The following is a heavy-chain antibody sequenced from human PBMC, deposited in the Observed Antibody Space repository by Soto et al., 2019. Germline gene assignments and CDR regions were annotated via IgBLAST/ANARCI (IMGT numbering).Heavy chain of an antibody. CDR2: ISYDGSNK. Sequence: QVQLVESGGGVVQPGRSLRLSCAASGFTFSSYGMHWVRQAPGKGLEWVAVISYDGSNKYYADSVKGRFTISRDNSKNPLYLQMNSLRAEDTAVYYCAKGSDFWGPFGYWGQGTLVTVSS. D-gene: IGHD3-3*01. J-gene: IGHJ4*02. V-gene: IGHV3-30*18. CDR1: GFTFSSYG. CDR3: AKGSDFWGPFGY.